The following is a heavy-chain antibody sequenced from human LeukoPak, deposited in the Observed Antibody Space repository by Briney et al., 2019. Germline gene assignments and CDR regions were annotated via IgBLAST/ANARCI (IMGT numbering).Heavy chain of an antibody. CDR2: IIPIFGTA. D-gene: IGHD2-21*01. J-gene: IGHJ6*03. V-gene: IGHV1-69*05. CDR3: ARGRIAYYYYYMDV. CDR1: GGTFSSYA. Sequence: SVKVSCKASGGTFSSYAISWLRQAPGQGLEWMGGIIPIFGTANCAQKFQGRVTITTDESTSTAYMELSSLRSEDTAVYYCARGRIAYYYYYMDVWGKGTTVTVSS.